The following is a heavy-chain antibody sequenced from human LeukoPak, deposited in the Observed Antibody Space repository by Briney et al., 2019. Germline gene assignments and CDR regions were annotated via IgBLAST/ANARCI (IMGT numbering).Heavy chain of an antibody. Sequence: GGSLRLSCAASGFTFSSYAINWVRQAPGKGLEWVALIWRGGSNTYYSDSVKGRFTISRDNSKNTAFLQMNSLRAEDTAVYYCATEVFGSGSCPDYWGQGTLVTVSS. D-gene: IGHD3-10*01. V-gene: IGHV3-33*01. CDR2: IWRGGSNT. CDR1: GFTFSSYA. J-gene: IGHJ4*02. CDR3: ATEVFGSGSCPDY.